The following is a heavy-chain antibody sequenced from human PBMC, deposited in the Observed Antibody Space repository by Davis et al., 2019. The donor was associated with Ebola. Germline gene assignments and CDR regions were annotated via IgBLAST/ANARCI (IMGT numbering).Heavy chain of an antibody. Sequence: SVKVSCKASGGTFSSYAISWVRQAPGQGLEWMGGIIPIFGTANYAQKFQGRVTITADESTSTAYMELSSLRSEDTAVYYCARVARITMVRGVDVGPYYYYGMDVWGQGTTVTVSS. CDR3: ARVARITMVRGVDVGPYYYYGMDV. J-gene: IGHJ6*02. CDR2: IIPIFGTA. CDR1: GGTFSSYA. V-gene: IGHV1-69*13. D-gene: IGHD3-10*01.